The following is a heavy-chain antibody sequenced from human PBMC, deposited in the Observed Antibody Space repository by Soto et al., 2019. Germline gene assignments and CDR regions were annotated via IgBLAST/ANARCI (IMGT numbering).Heavy chain of an antibody. J-gene: IGHJ5*02. CDR1: GYTFTGYY. V-gene: IGHV1-2*02. CDR2: INPNSGGT. CDR3: ARDLGKWELLGGDNWFDP. D-gene: IGHD1-26*01. Sequence: ASLKVSCKASGYTFTGYYMHWVRQAPVQGLEWMGWINPNSGGTNYAQKFQGRVTMTRDTSISTAYMELSRLRSDDTAVYYCARDLGKWELLGGDNWFDPWGQGTLVTVSS.